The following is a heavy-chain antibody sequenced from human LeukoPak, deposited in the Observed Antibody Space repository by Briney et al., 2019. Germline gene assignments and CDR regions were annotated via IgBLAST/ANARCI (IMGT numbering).Heavy chain of an antibody. CDR1: GGSLSSYY. Sequence: PSETLSLTCTVSGGSLSSYYWSWLRQSPGKGLEWIGHIHYSGSTNYNPSLESRVTISVDTSKRQISLKLSSVTAADTAVYYCARGGWSYYYMDVWGKGTTVTVSS. CDR2: IHYSGST. V-gene: IGHV4-59*01. J-gene: IGHJ6*03. D-gene: IGHD2-15*01. CDR3: ARGGWSYYYMDV.